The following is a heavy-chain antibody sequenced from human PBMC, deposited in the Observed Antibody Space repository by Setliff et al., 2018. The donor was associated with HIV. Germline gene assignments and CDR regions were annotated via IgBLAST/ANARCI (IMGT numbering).Heavy chain of an antibody. J-gene: IGHJ5*02. D-gene: IGHD2-21*01. Sequence: PGGSLRLSCAASGFPFSGSAIHWVRRASGKGLEWVGRIKTQPSNYATAYGGSMEGRFTISRDYSKSTAYLQLSSLKVEETAVYFCAASADGDCATTSCTNWFDPWXQGTLVTVSS. CDR2: IKTQPSNYAT. CDR3: AASADGDCATTSCTNWFDP. V-gene: IGHV3-73*01. CDR1: GFPFSGSA.